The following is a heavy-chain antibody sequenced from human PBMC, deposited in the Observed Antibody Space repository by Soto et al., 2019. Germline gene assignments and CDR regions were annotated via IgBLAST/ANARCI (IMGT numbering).Heavy chain of an antibody. CDR3: ARSLPKYCSGGSCYPEYFQH. D-gene: IGHD2-15*01. J-gene: IGHJ1*01. V-gene: IGHV4-39*01. Sequence: SETLSLTCTVAGGSISSSIYYWGWIRQPPGKGLEWIGSIYYSGSTYYNPSLKSRVTISVDTSKNQFSLKLSSVTAADTAVYYCARSLPKYCSGGSCYPEYFQHWGQGTLVTVSS. CDR1: GGSISSSIYY. CDR2: IYYSGST.